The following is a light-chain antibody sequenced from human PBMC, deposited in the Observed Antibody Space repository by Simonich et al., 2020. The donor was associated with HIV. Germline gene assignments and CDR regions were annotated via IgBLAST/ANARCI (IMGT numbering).Light chain of an antibody. V-gene: IGKV3-20*01. CDR3: QQYGSSPLT. J-gene: IGKJ4*01. CDR1: QRVSSSY. Sequence: EIVLTQSPGTLSLSPGERATLSCRSSQRVSSSYLTWYQQKPCQAPRLRCYGASGRATGIPDRFSGSGSGTDFTLTISRLEPEDFVVYYCQQYGSSPLTFGGGTKVEIK. CDR2: GAS.